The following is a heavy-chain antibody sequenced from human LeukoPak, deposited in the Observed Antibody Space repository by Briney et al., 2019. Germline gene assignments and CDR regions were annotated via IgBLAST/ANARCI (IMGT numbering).Heavy chain of an antibody. V-gene: IGHV3-23*01. J-gene: IGHJ5*02. CDR1: GFTFSSYA. Sequence: GGSLRLSCAASGFTFSSYATSWVRQAPGKGLEWVSAISRSGDSTYYADSVKGRFTISRDNSKNTLYLQMNSLRAEDTAVYYCAKEQRGYTGYAVGSWFDPWGQGTLVTVSS. CDR2: ISRSGDST. CDR3: AKEQRGYTGYAVGSWFDP. D-gene: IGHD5-12*01.